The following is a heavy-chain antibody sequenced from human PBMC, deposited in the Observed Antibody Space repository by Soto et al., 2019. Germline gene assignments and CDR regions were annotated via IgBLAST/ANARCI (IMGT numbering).Heavy chain of an antibody. V-gene: IGHV4-34*01. CDR3: ARGLILWFGELSRRGGYYYYMDV. CDR1: GGSFSGYQ. CDR2: INDSGNI. Sequence: QVQLQQWGAGLLKPSETLSLTCAVYGGSFSGYQWIWIRQTPGKGLEWIGEINDSGNINYNPSLKSRVTILLDTPKKPISLKLSSVTAADSAVYYCARGLILWFGELSRRGGYYYYMDVWGKGTKVTVSS. D-gene: IGHD3-10*01. J-gene: IGHJ6*03.